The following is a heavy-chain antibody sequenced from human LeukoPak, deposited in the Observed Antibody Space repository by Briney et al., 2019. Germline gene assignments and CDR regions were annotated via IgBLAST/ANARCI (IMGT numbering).Heavy chain of an antibody. CDR3: VSAIRGSPIDY. V-gene: IGHV3-7*01. CDR2: IKTDGSET. CDR1: GFTFSSYA. D-gene: IGHD3-10*01. Sequence: GSLRLSCAASGFTFSSYAMSWVRQAPGKGLACVANIKTDGSETYYVDSVKGRFTISRDNAKNSLFLQMNSLRAEDTAIYYCVSAIRGSPIDYWGQGTLVSVPS. J-gene: IGHJ4*02.